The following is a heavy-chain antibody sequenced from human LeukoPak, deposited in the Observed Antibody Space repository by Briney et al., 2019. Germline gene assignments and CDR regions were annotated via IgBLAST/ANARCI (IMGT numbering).Heavy chain of an antibody. Sequence: SENLSLTCTVSGGSISSHYWSWIRQPPGKGLEWIGCIYYSGSTNYNPSLKSRVPISVDTSKNQFSLKLSSVTAADTAVYYCARGATVTTRRRKMVDAVDIWGQGTMVTVSS. V-gene: IGHV4-59*11. J-gene: IGHJ3*02. CDR2: IYYSGST. CDR3: ARGATVTTRRRKMVDAVDI. D-gene: IGHD4-17*01. CDR1: GGSISSHY.